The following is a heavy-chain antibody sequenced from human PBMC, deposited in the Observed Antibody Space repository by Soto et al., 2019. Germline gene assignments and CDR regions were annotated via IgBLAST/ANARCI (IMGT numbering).Heavy chain of an antibody. CDR1: GYSFVSYW. J-gene: IGHJ4*02. V-gene: IGHV5-51*01. Sequence: GESLKISCNGSGYSFVSYWIAWVRQRPGKGLEWMGIIYPGDSDSTYSPSFQGQVTLSVDKSINTVFLQWSSLEASDTAMYYCARTDGYEIEYWGQGTQVTVSS. D-gene: IGHD5-12*01. CDR3: ARTDGYEIEY. CDR2: IYPGDSDS.